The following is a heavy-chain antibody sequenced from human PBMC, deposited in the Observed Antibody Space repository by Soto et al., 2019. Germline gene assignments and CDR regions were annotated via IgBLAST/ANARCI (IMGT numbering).Heavy chain of an antibody. CDR1: GASITSSY. CDR3: ARGAREPY. CDR2: IYYTGIT. D-gene: IGHD1-26*01. J-gene: IGHJ4*02. V-gene: IGHV4-59*01. Sequence: PSETLSLTCTVSGASITSSYWSWIWQSPGKGLESIGYIYYTGITNYNPSLKSRVTISLDTSKNQFSLKLSSVTAADTAVYYCARGAREPYWGQGTLVTVSS.